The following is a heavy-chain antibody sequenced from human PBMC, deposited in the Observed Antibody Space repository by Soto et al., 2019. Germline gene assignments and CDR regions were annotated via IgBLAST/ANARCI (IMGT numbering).Heavy chain of an antibody. CDR3: ARDRIKGIAVAGTGSS. J-gene: IGHJ5*02. Sequence: AAAMIFCNAAAESCTSSCISRWRHPPGQGLEWMGWISAYNGNTNYAQKRQGRVTMTTDTSTSTAYMELRSLRYDDTAVYYCARDRIKGIAVAGTGSSWGQGTLVTVSS. V-gene: IGHV1-18*01. CDR2: ISAYNGNT. CDR1: AESCTSSC. D-gene: IGHD6-19*01.